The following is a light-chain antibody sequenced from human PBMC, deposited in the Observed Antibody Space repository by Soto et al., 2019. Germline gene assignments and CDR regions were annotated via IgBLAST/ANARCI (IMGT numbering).Light chain of an antibody. CDR1: SGDVGFYNF. V-gene: IGLV2-14*03. CDR3: SSYTSSTTLV. CDR2: DVS. Sequence: QSVLTQPASVSGSPGQSITISCTGTSGDVGFYNFVSWYRHHPGKAPKLMIYDVSNRPSGVSNRFSGSKSGNTASLTISGLQAEDEADYYCSSYTSSTTLVFGGGTKLTVL. J-gene: IGLJ2*01.